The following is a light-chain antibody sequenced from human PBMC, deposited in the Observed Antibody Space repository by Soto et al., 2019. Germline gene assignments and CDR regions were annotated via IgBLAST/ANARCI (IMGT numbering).Light chain of an antibody. V-gene: IGLV2-14*01. CDR1: NSDVGVYDH. Sequence: QSVLTQPASVSGSPGQSITISCIGTNSDVGVYDHVSWYQQHPGKAPKLLIYEVTSRPSGVSNRFSGSKSANTAALTIFGLQAEDEADYYCYSYTTTNTWVFGGGTKVTVL. J-gene: IGLJ3*02. CDR3: YSYTTTNTWV. CDR2: EVT.